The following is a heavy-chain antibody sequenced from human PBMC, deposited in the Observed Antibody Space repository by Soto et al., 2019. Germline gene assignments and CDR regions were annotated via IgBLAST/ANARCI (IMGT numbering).Heavy chain of an antibody. V-gene: IGHV1-3*01. Sequence: ASVKVSCKASGYTFTSYGISWVRQAPGQGLEWMGWINAGNGNTRYSQKFQGRLTLTRDTPGNTAYLELNSLISEDTAVYYCATPQDYDGCLDSWGQGTLVTVSS. CDR1: GYTFTSYG. J-gene: IGHJ4*02. CDR2: INAGNGNT. D-gene: IGHD3-22*01. CDR3: ATPQDYDGCLDS.